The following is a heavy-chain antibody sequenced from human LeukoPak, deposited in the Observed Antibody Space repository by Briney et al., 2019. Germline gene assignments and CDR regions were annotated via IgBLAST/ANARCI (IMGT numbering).Heavy chain of an antibody. CDR3: AKGNYYFDSSGYFHFDY. CDR1: GFTFSSYG. J-gene: IGHJ4*02. CDR2: IWYDGSNK. Sequence: GGSLRLSCAASGFTFSSYGMHWVRQAPGKGLEWVAVIWYDGSNKYYADSVKGRFTISRDNSKNTLYLQMNSLRAEDTAVYYCAKGNYYFDSSGYFHFDYWGQGTLVTVSS. V-gene: IGHV3-33*06. D-gene: IGHD3-22*01.